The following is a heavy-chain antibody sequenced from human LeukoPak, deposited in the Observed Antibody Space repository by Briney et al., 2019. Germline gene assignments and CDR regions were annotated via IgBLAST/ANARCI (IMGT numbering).Heavy chain of an antibody. J-gene: IGHJ6*03. CDR3: AKGVLAAYRYNYYYMDV. V-gene: IGHV3-20*04. CDR1: GFTFDDYG. Sequence: GGSLRLSCAASGFTFDDYGMSWVRQAPGKGLEWVSFISWNGGSTGYADSVKGRFTISRDNSKNTLYLQMNSLRADDTAVYYCAKGVLAAYRYNYYYMDVWGKGTTVTISS. D-gene: IGHD6-25*01. CDR2: ISWNGGST.